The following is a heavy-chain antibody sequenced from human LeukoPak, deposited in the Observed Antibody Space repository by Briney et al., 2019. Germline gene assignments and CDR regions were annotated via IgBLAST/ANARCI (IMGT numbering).Heavy chain of an antibody. Sequence: PGGSLRLSCAASGFTFSSYAMHWVRQAPGKGLEWVAVISYDGSNKYYADSVKGRFTISRDNSKNTLYLQMNSLRAEDTAVYYCAKDTDTGYYDSSGYYYFDYWGQGTLVTVSS. CDR2: ISYDGSNK. CDR3: AKDTDTGYYDSSGYYYFDY. J-gene: IGHJ4*02. CDR1: GFTFSSYA. D-gene: IGHD3-22*01. V-gene: IGHV3-30-3*01.